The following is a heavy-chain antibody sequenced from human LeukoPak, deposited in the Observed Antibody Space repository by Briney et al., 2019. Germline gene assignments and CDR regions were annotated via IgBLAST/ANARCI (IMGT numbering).Heavy chain of an antibody. D-gene: IGHD1-7*01. J-gene: IGHJ4*02. CDR2: ISACNGNT. Sequence: ASVKVSCKASGYTFTSYGISWVRQAPGQGLEWMGWISACNGNTNYAQKLQGRVTMTTDTSTSTAYMELRSLRSDDTAVYYCAGELTGTTFGIFDYWGQGTLVTVSS. CDR1: GYTFTSYG. CDR3: AGELTGTTFGIFDY. V-gene: IGHV1-18*01.